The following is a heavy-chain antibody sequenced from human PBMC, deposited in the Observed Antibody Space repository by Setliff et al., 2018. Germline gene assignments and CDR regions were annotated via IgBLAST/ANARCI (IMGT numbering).Heavy chain of an antibody. V-gene: IGHV4-4*07. CDR3: AREDWNGNAFDI. Sequence: PSETLSLTCTVSGGSTNNYHWTWIRQPAGKGLEWIGRLYPNGNTNYNPSLKRRVNMSADSSKNNLSLRLKCVTAPDTAVYYCAREDWNGNAFDIWGPGTMVTVSS. CDR2: LYPNGNT. J-gene: IGHJ3*02. D-gene: IGHD1-1*01. CDR1: GGSTNNYH.